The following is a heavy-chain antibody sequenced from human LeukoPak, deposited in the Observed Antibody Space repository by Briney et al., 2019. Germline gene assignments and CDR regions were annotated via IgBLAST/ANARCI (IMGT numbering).Heavy chain of an antibody. J-gene: IGHJ6*03. CDR3: ARAPQKQLVRLDYYYYMDV. CDR1: GFTFRTYW. CDR2: IKQDGSEK. V-gene: IGHV3-7*01. Sequence: GGSLRLSCAASGFTFRTYWMSWVRQAPGKGLEWVAKIKQDGSEKYYVDSVKGRFTISRDNAENSLFLQMNSLRAEDTAVYYCARAPQKQLVRLDYYYYMDVWGKGTTVTVSS. D-gene: IGHD6-6*01.